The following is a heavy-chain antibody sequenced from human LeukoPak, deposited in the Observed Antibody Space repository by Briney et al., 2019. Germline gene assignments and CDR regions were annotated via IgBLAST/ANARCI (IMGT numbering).Heavy chain of an antibody. CDR3: AKDPRRDYDTV. D-gene: IGHD3-22*01. CDR1: GFTISNYY. Sequence: GGSRRLSCEASGFTISNYYMSWVRQAPGKGLEWVSAISGSGGSTYYADSVKGRFTISRDNSKNTLYLQMNSLRAEDTAVYYCAKDPRRDYDTVWGQGTLVTVSS. J-gene: IGHJ4*02. CDR2: ISGSGGST. V-gene: IGHV3-23*01.